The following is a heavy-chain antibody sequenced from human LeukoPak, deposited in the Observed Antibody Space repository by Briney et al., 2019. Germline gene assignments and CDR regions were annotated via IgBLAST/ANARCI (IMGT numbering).Heavy chain of an antibody. CDR3: AREAMYSYGNNFDY. D-gene: IGHD5-18*01. CDR2: IYYSGST. CDR1: GGSVSSGSYY. Sequence: SETLSLTCTVSGGSVSSGSYYWSWIRQPPGKGLEWIGYIYYSGSTNYNPSLKSRVTISVDTSKNQFSLKLSSVTAADTAVYHCAREAMYSYGNNFDYWGQGTLITVSS. J-gene: IGHJ4*02. V-gene: IGHV4-61*01.